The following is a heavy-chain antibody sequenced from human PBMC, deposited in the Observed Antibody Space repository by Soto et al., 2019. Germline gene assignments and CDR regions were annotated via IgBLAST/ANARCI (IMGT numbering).Heavy chain of an antibody. J-gene: IGHJ4*02. D-gene: IGHD2-21*02. CDR3: ARSIVVVTALDY. V-gene: IGHV1-3*01. CDR2: INAGNGNT. CDR1: GYTFTSYA. Sequence: ASVKVSCKASGYTFTSYAMHWVRQAPGQRLEWMGWINAGNGNTKYSQKFRGRVTITRDTSASTAYMELSSLRSEDTAAYYGARSIVVVTALDYWGQGTLVTVAS.